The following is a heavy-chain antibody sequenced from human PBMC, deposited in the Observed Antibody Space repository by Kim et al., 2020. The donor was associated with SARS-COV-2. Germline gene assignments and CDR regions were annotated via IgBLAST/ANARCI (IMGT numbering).Heavy chain of an antibody. Sequence: SPKGRVTISVATSKNQFSLKLSSVTAADTAVYYCARRLTPKGYGGHYFDYWGQGTLVTVSS. J-gene: IGHJ4*02. D-gene: IGHD5-18*01. CDR3: ARRLTPKGYGGHYFDY. V-gene: IGHV4-39*07.